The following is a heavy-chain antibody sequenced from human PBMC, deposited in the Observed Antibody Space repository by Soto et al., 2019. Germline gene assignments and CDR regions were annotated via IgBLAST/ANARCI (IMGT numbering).Heavy chain of an antibody. CDR1: GFTFSSYA. D-gene: IGHD4-17*01. J-gene: IGHJ4*02. Sequence: EVQLLESGGGLVQPGGSLRLSCAASGFTFSSYAMSWVRQAPGKGLEYVSSISASGDGTYFADSVKGRFTISRDNSKNTLYLQMNSRRVEDTAVYYCARTTVTKSRDYWGQGTLVTVSS. CDR2: ISASGDGT. V-gene: IGHV3-23*01. CDR3: ARTTVTKSRDY.